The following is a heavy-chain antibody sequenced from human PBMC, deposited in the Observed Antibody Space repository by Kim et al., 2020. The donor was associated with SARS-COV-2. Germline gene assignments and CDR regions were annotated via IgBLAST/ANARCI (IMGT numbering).Heavy chain of an antibody. Sequence: GGSLRLSCEASGFTFSSYWMHWVRQAPGKGLVWVSYINIDGSSTTYADSVKGRFTISRDNAKNTLYLQMSSLRAEDTAVYYCARDLFRGLDYWGQGTLVTVSS. D-gene: IGHD2-15*01. CDR2: INIDGSST. V-gene: IGHV3-74*01. CDR1: GFTFSSYW. J-gene: IGHJ4*02. CDR3: ARDLFRGLDY.